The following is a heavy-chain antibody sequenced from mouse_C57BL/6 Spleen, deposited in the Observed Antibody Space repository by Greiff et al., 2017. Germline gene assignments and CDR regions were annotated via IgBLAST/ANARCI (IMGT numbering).Heavy chain of an antibody. Sequence: QVQLQESGPELVKPGASVKISCTASGYSFTSYYIHWVKQRPGQGLEWIGWIYPGSGNTKYNEKFKGKATLTADTSSSTAYMQLSSLTSEDSAVYYCASLDSWFAYWGQGTLVTVSA. V-gene: IGHV1-66*01. CDR2: IYPGSGNT. CDR3: ASLDSWFAY. J-gene: IGHJ3*01. CDR1: GYSFTSYY.